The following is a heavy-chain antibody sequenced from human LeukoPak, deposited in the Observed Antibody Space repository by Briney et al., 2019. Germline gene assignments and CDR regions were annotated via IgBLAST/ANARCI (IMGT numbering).Heavy chain of an antibody. D-gene: IGHD6-13*01. Sequence: SETLSLTCTVSGGSISSGDYYWSWIRQPPGKGLEWIGYIYYSGSTYYNPSLKSRVTISVDTSKNQFSLKLSSVTAADTAVYYCAAHQCGSSWYSDYGMDVWGQGTTVTVSS. J-gene: IGHJ6*02. CDR3: AAHQCGSSWYSDYGMDV. CDR2: IYYSGST. V-gene: IGHV4-30-4*01. CDR1: GGSISSGDYY.